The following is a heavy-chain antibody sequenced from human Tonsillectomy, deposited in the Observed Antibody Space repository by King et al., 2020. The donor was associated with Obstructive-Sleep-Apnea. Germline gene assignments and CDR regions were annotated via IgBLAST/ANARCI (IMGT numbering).Heavy chain of an antibody. CDR3: ARILPRELSGFDY. CDR1: GFSLSNARMG. CDR2: IFSNDEK. Sequence: TLKESGPVLLKPTETLTLTCTVSGFSLSNARMGVSWIRHPPGKALEWLAHIFSNDEKYYSTSLKSRLTISKETSKSQVVLTMTNMDPVDTATYYCARILPRELSGFDYWGQGTLVTVSS. V-gene: IGHV2-26*01. J-gene: IGHJ4*02. D-gene: IGHD3-10*01.